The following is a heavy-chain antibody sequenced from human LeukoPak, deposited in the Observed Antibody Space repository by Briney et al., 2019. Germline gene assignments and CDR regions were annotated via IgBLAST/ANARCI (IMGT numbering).Heavy chain of an antibody. CDR1: GGSISSSSYY. Sequence: PSETLSLTCNVSGGSISSSSYYWGWIRQPLGKGLEWIGRIYYSGSTYYNPSLKRRVTISVDTSKNQFSLKLSSVTAADTAAYYSARRRRYGYIYEAFDIWGQGTMVTVSS. J-gene: IGHJ3*02. CDR2: IYYSGST. D-gene: IGHD5-24*01. V-gene: IGHV4-39*01. CDR3: ARRRRYGYIYEAFDI.